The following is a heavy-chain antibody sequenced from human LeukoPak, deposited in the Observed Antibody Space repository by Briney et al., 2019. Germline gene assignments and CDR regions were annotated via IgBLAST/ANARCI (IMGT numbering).Heavy chain of an antibody. Sequence: PSETLSLTCAVYGGSFSGYYWSWIRQPPGKGLEWIGEINHSGSTNYNPSLKSRVTISVDTSKNQFSLKLSSVTAADTAVYYCASYAYYYDRGELNYFDYWGQGTLVTVSS. CDR1: GGSFSGYY. CDR3: ASYAYYYDRGELNYFDY. CDR2: INHSGST. J-gene: IGHJ4*02. D-gene: IGHD3-22*01. V-gene: IGHV4-34*01.